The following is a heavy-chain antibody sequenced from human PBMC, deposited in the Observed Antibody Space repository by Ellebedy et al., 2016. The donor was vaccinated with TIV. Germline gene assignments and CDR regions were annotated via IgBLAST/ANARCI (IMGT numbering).Heavy chain of an antibody. D-gene: IGHD2/OR15-2a*01. CDR2: IKEGGSEK. V-gene: IGHV3-7*01. CDR3: ARTEKGTFYFDY. CDR1: GFIFRNYG. J-gene: IGHJ4*02. Sequence: GESLKISCAASGFIFRNYGMHWVRQAPGKGLEGVANIKEGGSEKYYVDSVKGRLTVSRDNAENSLYPQMDSLRAEDTAVYYCARTEKGTFYFDYWGQGTLVTVSS.